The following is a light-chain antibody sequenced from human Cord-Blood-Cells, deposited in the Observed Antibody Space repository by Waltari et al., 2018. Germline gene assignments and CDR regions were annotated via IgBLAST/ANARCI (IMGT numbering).Light chain of an antibody. J-gene: IGKJ2*01. Sequence: DIQMTQSPSSLSASVGDRVTITCRASQSIRSYLNWYQQKPGKAPKLLIYAASSLQSGVPSRFSGSGSVTDFTLTISSLQPEDFATYYCQQSYSTPYTFGQGTKLEIK. CDR1: QSIRSY. CDR3: QQSYSTPYT. V-gene: IGKV1-39*01. CDR2: AAS.